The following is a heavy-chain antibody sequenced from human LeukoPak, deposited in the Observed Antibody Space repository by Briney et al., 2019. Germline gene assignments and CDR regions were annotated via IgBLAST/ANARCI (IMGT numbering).Heavy chain of an antibody. D-gene: IGHD3-22*01. CDR2: INWNGGST. CDR3: ARYPTYYYDSSGYKEGSYFDY. J-gene: IGHJ4*02. CDR1: GFTFDDYG. Sequence: AGGSLRLSCAASGFTFDDYGMSWVRQVPGKGLEWVSGINWNGGSTGYADSVKGRFTISRDNAKNSLYLQMNSLRAEDTALYYCARYPTYYYDSSGYKEGSYFDYWGQGTLVTVSS. V-gene: IGHV3-20*04.